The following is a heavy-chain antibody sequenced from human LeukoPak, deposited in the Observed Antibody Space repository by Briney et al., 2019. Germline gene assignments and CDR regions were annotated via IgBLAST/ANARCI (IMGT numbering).Heavy chain of an antibody. CDR2: IIPIFGTA. D-gene: IGHD4/OR15-4a*01. J-gene: IGHJ6*03. CDR1: GGTFSSYA. CDR3: ARGSYGANNYYYYYYMDV. V-gene: IGHV1-69*13. Sequence: SVKVSCKXSGGTFSSYAISWVRQAPGQGLEWMGGIIPIFGTANYSQKFQGRVTITADESTSTAYMELSSLRSEDTAVYYCARGSYGANNYYYYYYMDVWGKGTTVTVSS.